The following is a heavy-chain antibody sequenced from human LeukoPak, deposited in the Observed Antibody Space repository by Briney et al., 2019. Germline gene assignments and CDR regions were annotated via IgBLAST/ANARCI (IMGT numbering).Heavy chain of an antibody. CDR2: IIPIFGTA. D-gene: IGHD6-13*01. CDR3: ARDPGAAAGVHYFDY. J-gene: IGHJ4*02. CDR1: GGTFSSYA. V-gene: IGHV1-69*13. Sequence: GASVKVSCKASGGTFSSYAISWVRQAPGQGLEWMGGIIPIFGTANYAQKFQGRVTITADESTSTAYMELSSLRSEDTAVYYCARDPGAAAGVHYFDYWGQGTLVTVSS.